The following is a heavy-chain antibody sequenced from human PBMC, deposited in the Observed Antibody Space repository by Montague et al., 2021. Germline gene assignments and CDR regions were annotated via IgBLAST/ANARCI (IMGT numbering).Heavy chain of an antibody. V-gene: IGHV3-74*01. CDR3: TKDQDDYGDYVDWVDT. J-gene: IGHJ5*02. CDR1: GFTFSSFW. CDR2: IVGDGHYK. D-gene: IGHD4-17*01. Sequence: SLRLSCAASGFTFSSFWMHWVRQAPGKGLVWVSRIVGDGHYKNYADSVQGRFTISRDNAENTLYLQMNSLRAEDTAVYYCTKDQDDYGDYVDWVDTWGQGTLVTVSS.